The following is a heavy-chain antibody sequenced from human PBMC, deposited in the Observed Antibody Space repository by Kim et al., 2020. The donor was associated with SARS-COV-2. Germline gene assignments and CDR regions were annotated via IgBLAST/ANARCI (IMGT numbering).Heavy chain of an antibody. D-gene: IGHD3-10*01. J-gene: IGHJ4*02. CDR1: GYTFTGYY. Sequence: ASVKVSCKASGYTFTGYYMHWVRQAPGQGLEWMGRINPNSGGTNYAQKFQGRVTMTRDTSISTAYMELSRLRSDDTAVYYCARGRITMVRGVIGFDYWGQGTLVTVSS. CDR2: INPNSGGT. V-gene: IGHV1-2*06. CDR3: ARGRITMVRGVIGFDY.